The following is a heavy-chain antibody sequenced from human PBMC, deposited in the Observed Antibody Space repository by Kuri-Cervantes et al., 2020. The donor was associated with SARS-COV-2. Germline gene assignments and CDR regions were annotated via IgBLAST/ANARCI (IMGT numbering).Heavy chain of an antibody. Sequence: ASVKVTCKASGYTFTGYYMHWVRQAPGQGLEWMGWINPNSGGTNYAQKFQGRVTMTRDTSISTAYMELSRLRSDDTAVYYCAREGEYQLLYSSGIYYYGMDGWGQGTTVTVSS. V-gene: IGHV1-2*02. J-gene: IGHJ6*02. CDR1: GYTFTGYY. D-gene: IGHD2-2*02. CDR2: INPNSGGT. CDR3: AREGEYQLLYSSGIYYYGMDG.